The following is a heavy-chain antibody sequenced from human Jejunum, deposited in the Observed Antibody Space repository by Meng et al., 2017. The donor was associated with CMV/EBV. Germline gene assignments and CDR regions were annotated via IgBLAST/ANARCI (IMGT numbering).Heavy chain of an antibody. V-gene: IGHV4-34*01. CDR2: CSNTRST. CDR3: ARGIADRETTTCFDS. D-gene: IGHD2-15*01. CDR1: GGSLSGSY. J-gene: IGHJ4*02. Sequence: FGGSLSGSYWSWCRQPPDKRLEEIVECSNTRSTNYNPALRSRVRLTVGTSTNPISLKMKSRTAAAAAVYFYARGIADRETTTCFDSWGQGTLVTVSS.